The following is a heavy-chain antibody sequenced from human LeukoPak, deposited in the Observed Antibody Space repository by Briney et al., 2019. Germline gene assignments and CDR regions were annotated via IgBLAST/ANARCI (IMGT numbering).Heavy chain of an antibody. CDR2: IYPGDSNS. J-gene: IGHJ6*02. CDR1: GYSFTTYW. Sequence: GESLKIFCKGSGYSFTTYWIGWVRQMPGKGLEWMGIIYPGDSNSRYSPSFEGQVTISADKSMSTAYLQWSSLKASDTAMYYCARQPGVVDGMDVWGQGTTVTVSS. CDR3: ARQPGVVDGMDV. V-gene: IGHV5-51*01. D-gene: IGHD3-3*01.